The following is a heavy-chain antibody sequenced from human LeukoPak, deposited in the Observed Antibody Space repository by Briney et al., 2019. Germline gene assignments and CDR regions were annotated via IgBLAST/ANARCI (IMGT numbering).Heavy chain of an antibody. CDR2: IYYSGST. CDR3: AREHNWNLSFDY. Sequence: PSQTLSLTCTVSGGSISSGGYYWSWIRQHPGKGLEWIGYIYYSGSTYCNPSLKSRVTISVDTSKNQFSLKLSSVTAADTAVYYCAREHNWNLSFDYWGQGTLVTVSS. D-gene: IGHD1-20*01. J-gene: IGHJ4*02. CDR1: GGSISSGGYY. V-gene: IGHV4-31*03.